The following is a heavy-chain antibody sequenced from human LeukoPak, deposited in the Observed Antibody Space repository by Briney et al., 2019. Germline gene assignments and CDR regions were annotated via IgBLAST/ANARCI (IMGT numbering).Heavy chain of an antibody. CDR2: IYYSGST. D-gene: IGHD5-24*01. CDR1: GGSISSSSYY. J-gene: IGHJ4*02. Sequence: SETLSLTCTVSGGSISSSSYYWGWIRQPPGKGLEWIGSIYYSGSTYYNPSLKSRVTISVDTSKNQLSLKLSSVTAADTAVYYCARRRWLQTSHFDYWGQGTLVTVSS. V-gene: IGHV4-39*07. CDR3: ARRRWLQTSHFDY.